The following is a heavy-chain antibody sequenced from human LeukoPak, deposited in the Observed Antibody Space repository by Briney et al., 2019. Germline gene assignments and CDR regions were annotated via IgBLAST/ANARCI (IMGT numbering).Heavy chain of an antibody. J-gene: IGHJ3*02. V-gene: IGHV4-4*07. CDR2: IYTSGST. Sequence: SETLSLTCTVSGGSISSYYWSWIRQPAGKGLEWIGRIYTSGSTNYNPSLKSRVTMSVDTSKNQFSLKLSSVTAADTAVYYGARAPSIAAIRHAFDIWGQGTMVTVSS. CDR3: ARAPSIAAIRHAFDI. D-gene: IGHD6-6*01. CDR1: GGSISSYY.